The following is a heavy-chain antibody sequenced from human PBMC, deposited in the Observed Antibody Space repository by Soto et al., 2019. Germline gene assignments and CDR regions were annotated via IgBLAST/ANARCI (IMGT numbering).Heavy chain of an antibody. CDR3: ASQVRSSWYRREPHWFDP. CDR2: IYYSGST. CDR1: GGSISSSSYY. Sequence: QLQLQESGPGLVKPSETLSLTCTVSGGSISSSSYYWGWIRQPPGKGLEWIGSIYYSGSTYYNPSLKSRVTISVDTSKTQFSLTLSSVTAADTAVYYCASQVRSSWYRREPHWFDPWGQGTLVTVSS. D-gene: IGHD6-13*01. V-gene: IGHV4-39*01. J-gene: IGHJ5*02.